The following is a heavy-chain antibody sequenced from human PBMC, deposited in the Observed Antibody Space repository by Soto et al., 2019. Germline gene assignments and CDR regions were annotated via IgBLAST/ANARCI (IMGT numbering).Heavy chain of an antibody. V-gene: IGHV1-3*01. J-gene: IGHJ4*02. Sequence: GASVKVSCKASGYTFTSYAMHWVRQAPGQRLEWMGWINAGNGNTKYSQKFQGRVTITRDTSASTAYMELSSLRSEDTAVYYCARLSSRGNSFDYWGQGTLVTVSS. CDR2: INAGNGNT. CDR1: GYTFTSYA. D-gene: IGHD1-26*01. CDR3: ARLSSRGNSFDY.